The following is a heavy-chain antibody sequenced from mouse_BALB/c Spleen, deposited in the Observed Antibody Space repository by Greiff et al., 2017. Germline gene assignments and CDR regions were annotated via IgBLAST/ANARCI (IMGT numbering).Heavy chain of an antibody. D-gene: IGHD2-2*01. V-gene: IGHV14-3*02. CDR2: IDPANGNT. Sequence: EVKLQQSGAELVKPGASVKLSCTASGFTITDTYMHWVKQRPEQGLEWIGRIDPANGNTKYDPKFQGKATITADTSSNTAYLQLSSLTSEDTAVYYCARGYDGAWFAYWGQGTLVTVSA. CDR3: ARGYDGAWFAY. CDR1: GFTITDTY. J-gene: IGHJ3*01.